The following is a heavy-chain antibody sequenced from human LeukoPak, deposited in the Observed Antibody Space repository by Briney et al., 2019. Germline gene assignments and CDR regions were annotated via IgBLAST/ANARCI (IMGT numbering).Heavy chain of an antibody. CDR3: ARESITMIAVAYWSFDL. V-gene: IGHV3-21*01. D-gene: IGHD3-22*01. CDR1: GFTFSTFA. Sequence: GGSLRLSCAASGFTFSTFAMIWVRQPPGKGLEWVSSIFPSGGEIHYADSVRGRFTISRDNAKNSLYLQMNSLRAEDAAMYYCARESITMIAVAYWSFDLWGRGTLVTVSS. CDR2: IFPSGGEI. J-gene: IGHJ2*01.